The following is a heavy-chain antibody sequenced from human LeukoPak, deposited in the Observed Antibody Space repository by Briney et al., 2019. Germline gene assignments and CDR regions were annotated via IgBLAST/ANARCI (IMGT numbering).Heavy chain of an antibody. CDR1: GYTFTSYA. J-gene: IGHJ6*02. Sequence: ASVKVSCKASGYTFTSYAMNWVRQAPGQGLEWMGWINTNTGNPTYAQGFTGRFVFSLDTSVSTAYLQISSLKAEDTAVYYCARVEMATTGEFRYYYGMDVWGQGTTVTVSS. CDR2: INTNTGNP. D-gene: IGHD5-24*01. V-gene: IGHV7-4-1*02. CDR3: ARVEMATTGEFRYYYGMDV.